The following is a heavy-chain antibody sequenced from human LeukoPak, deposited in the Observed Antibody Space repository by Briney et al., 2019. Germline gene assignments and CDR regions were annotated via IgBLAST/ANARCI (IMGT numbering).Heavy chain of an antibody. D-gene: IGHD2-2*01. V-gene: IGHV4-4*09. CDR1: GGSISSYY. J-gene: IGHJ5*02. CDR3: ARPEVPAAIGGNWFDP. CDR2: IYTSGST. Sequence: SETLSLTCTVSGGSISSYYWSWIRQPPGKGLEWIGYIYTSGSTNYNPSLKSRVTISVDTSKNQFSLKLSSVTAAATAVYYCARPEVPAAIGGNWFDPWGQGTLVTVSS.